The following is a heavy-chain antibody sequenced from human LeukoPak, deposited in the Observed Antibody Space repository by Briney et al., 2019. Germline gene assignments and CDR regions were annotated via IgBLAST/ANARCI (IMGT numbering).Heavy chain of an antibody. CDR1: SGSISSDNHY. CDR2: INYSGNT. CDR3: ARVGYEYVWGSYRYGWFGP. V-gene: IGHV4-31*03. Sequence: PSETLSLTCTVSSGSISSDNHYWSWIRQHPGKGLEWIGYINYSGNTHYNPSLKSRGTISVDTSKNQFSLKLNSVTAADTAVYYCARVGYEYVWGSYRYGWFGPWGQGTLVTVSS. J-gene: IGHJ5*01. D-gene: IGHD3-16*02.